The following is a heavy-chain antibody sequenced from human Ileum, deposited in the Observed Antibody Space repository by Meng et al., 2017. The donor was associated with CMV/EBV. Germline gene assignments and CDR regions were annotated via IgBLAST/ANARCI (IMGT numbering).Heavy chain of an antibody. CDR3: ARVEGIADAFDI. V-gene: IGHV4-59*01. Sequence: SETLSLTCFVSGGSLNNYYWSWIRQPPGKGLEWIGHIYSSGLTNYNPSLKSRVTISVDTSKNQFSLKLSSVTAADTAVYYCARVEGIADAFDIWGQGTMVTVSS. CDR2: IYSSGLT. D-gene: IGHD6-13*01. CDR1: GGSLNNYY. J-gene: IGHJ3*02.